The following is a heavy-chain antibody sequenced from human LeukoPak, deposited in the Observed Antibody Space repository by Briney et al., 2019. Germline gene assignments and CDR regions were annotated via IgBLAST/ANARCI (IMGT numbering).Heavy chain of an antibody. CDR1: GYTFTSYG. J-gene: IGHJ4*02. CDR3: ARSFVASRPFDY. CDR2: IIPIFGTA. V-gene: IGHV1-69*06. Sequence: VASVKVSCKASGYTFTSYGISWVRQAPGQGLEWMGGIIPIFGTANYAQKFQGRVTITADKSTSTAYMELSSLRSEDTAVYYCARSFVASRPFDYWGQGTLVTVSS. D-gene: IGHD5-12*01.